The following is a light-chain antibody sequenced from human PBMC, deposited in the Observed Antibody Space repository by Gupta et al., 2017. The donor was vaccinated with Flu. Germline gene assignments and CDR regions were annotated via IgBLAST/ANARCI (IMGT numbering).Light chain of an antibody. Sequence: LTQPASVSGSPGHSITISCTGTSLDIGTYDYVSWYQQHPGKAPKLMIYEVTYRPSGVSDRFSGSKFGNSASLTISGLQGEDEAHYYCSSFTTSSTWVFGGGTKLTVL. V-gene: IGLV2-14*03. CDR3: SSFTTSSTWV. CDR2: EVT. J-gene: IGLJ3*02. CDR1: SLDIGTYDY.